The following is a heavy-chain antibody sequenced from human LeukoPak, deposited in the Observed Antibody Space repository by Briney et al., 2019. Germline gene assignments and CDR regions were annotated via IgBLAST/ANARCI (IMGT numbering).Heavy chain of an antibody. D-gene: IGHD6-13*01. Sequence: SETLSLTCAVSGFSISSGYFWGWIRRPPGKGLEWIGTIHYPESTYYNPSLNSRLTISIDTSKNHFSLKLSSVTAADTALYYCARGRGRQVGTRWHPDTHHDYWGQGILVAVSS. CDR3: ARGRGRQVGTRWHPDTHHDY. CDR2: IHYPEST. CDR1: GFSISSGYF. J-gene: IGHJ4*02. V-gene: IGHV4-38-2*01.